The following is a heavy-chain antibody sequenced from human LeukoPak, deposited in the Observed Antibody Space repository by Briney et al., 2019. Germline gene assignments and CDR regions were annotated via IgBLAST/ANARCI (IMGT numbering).Heavy chain of an antibody. V-gene: IGHV4-61*01. CDR3: ARPPHYYDTSGYSV. CDR2: VSNIETT. CDR1: GGSISSESYY. Sequence: SETLSLTCTVSGGSISSESYYWSWLRQPPGKRLEWIGYVSNIETTNYNPSLKSRVTISVDTSKNQFSLRLNSVTAADTAVYYCARPPHYYDTSGYSVWGQGTLVTVSS. J-gene: IGHJ4*02. D-gene: IGHD3-22*01.